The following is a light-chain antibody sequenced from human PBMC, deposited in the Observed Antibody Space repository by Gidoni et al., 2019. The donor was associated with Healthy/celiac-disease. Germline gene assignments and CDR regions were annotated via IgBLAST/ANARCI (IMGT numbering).Light chain of an antibody. Sequence: EIVLTQSPGTLSLSPGERATLSCRASQSVSSSYLAWYQQKPGQAPRLLSYGASSRATGIPDRFSGSGSGTDFTLTISRLEPEDGAVYYCQQYGSSPPYTFGQGTKLEIK. CDR1: QSVSSSY. CDR2: GAS. CDR3: QQYGSSPPYT. V-gene: IGKV3-20*01. J-gene: IGKJ2*01.